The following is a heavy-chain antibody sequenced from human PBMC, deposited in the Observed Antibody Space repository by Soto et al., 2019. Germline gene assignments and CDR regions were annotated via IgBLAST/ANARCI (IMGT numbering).Heavy chain of an antibody. CDR1: GGSFSGYY. CDR2: INQSGST. Sequence: PSETLSLTCAVYGGSFSGYYWSWIRQPPGKGLEWIGEINQSGSTNYNPSLKSRVTISVDTSKNQFSLKLSSVTAADTAVYYCARGRGYCSSTSCYTHYYYYYYGMDVWGQGTTVTVSS. J-gene: IGHJ6*02. V-gene: IGHV4-34*01. CDR3: ARGRGYCSSTSCYTHYYYYYYGMDV. D-gene: IGHD2-2*02.